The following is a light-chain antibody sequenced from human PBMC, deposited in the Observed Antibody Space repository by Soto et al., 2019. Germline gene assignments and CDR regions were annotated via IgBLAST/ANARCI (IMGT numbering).Light chain of an antibody. J-gene: IGKJ5*01. V-gene: IGKV3D-20*02. CDR1: QSVSSRS. CDR2: GAS. Sequence: EIVLTQSPGTLSLSPGERATLSCRASQSVSSRSLAWYQQKPGQAPRLLIYGASNRATGIPDRFSGSGSGTDFTLTISSLEPEDFAVYYCQQRITFGQGTRLEIK. CDR3: QQRIT.